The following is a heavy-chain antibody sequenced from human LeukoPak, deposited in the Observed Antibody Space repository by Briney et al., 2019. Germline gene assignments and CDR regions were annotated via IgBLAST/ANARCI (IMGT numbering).Heavy chain of an antibody. CDR3: ARVDV. J-gene: IGHJ6*02. CDR2: ISNSGNII. Sequence: XGSLRLSCAASGFIFSDYYMNWIRQAPGKGVEWVSSISNSGNIIYYADSVKGRFTISRDNAKKSLYLQMNSLRAEDTAVYYCARVDVWGQGTTVTVSS. CDR1: GFIFSDYY. V-gene: IGHV3-11*01.